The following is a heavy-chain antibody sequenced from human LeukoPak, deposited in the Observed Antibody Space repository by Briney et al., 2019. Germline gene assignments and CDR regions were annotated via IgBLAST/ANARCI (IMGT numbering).Heavy chain of an antibody. J-gene: IGHJ4*02. CDR3: AKDYGSGSPHEGDYFDY. CDR1: EFTVSSNY. CDR2: IYSDGST. D-gene: IGHD3-10*01. Sequence: GGSLRLSCAASEFTVSSNYMSWVRQAPGKGLEWVSVIYSDGSTYYADSVKGRFTISRDNSKNTLYLQMNSLGAEDTAVYYCAKDYGSGSPHEGDYFDYWSQGTLVTVSS. V-gene: IGHV3-53*01.